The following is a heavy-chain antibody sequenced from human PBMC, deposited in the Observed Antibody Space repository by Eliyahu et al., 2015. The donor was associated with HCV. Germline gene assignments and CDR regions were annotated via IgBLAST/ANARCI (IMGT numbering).Heavy chain of an antibody. Sequence: QITLKESGPTLVKPTQTLTLTCTFSGFSLSTSAVGVGWIRQPPGKALEWLALIYWDDNKRYSPPLKNRITITKDTSRNQVVLTMTNMDPVDTATYYCAHTLYSVADFDHWGQGTLVIVSS. CDR1: GFSLSTSAVG. J-gene: IGHJ4*02. D-gene: IGHD5/OR15-5a*01. CDR2: IYWDDNK. V-gene: IGHV2-5*02. CDR3: AHTLYSVADFDH.